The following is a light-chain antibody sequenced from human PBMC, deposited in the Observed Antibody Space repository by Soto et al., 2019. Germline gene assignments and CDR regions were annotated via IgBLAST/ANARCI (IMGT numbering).Light chain of an antibody. J-gene: IGLJ1*01. Sequence: QLVLTQPPSASGTPGQRVTISCSGSSSNIGSNYVYWYQQLPGAAPKLLIYSNSQRPSGVPDRFSGSKSGTSASPAISGLRSEDEADYYCATWDDSLSGYVFGAGTKVTVL. CDR3: ATWDDSLSGYV. CDR2: SNS. V-gene: IGLV1-47*02. CDR1: SSNIGSNY.